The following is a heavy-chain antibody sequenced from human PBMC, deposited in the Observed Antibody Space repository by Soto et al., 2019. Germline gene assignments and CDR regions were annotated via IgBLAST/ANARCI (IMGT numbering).Heavy chain of an antibody. CDR2: IYHSGST. D-gene: IGHD2-15*01. Sequence: SETLSLTCAVSGGSISSSNWWSWVRQPPGKGLEWIGEIYHSGSTNYNPSLKSRVTISVDKSKNQFSLKLSSVTAADTAVYYCSRSYCSGCSCSNSGWFDPWGQGTLVTVSS. CDR1: GGSISSSNW. V-gene: IGHV4-4*02. CDR3: SRSYCSGCSCSNSGWFDP. J-gene: IGHJ5*02.